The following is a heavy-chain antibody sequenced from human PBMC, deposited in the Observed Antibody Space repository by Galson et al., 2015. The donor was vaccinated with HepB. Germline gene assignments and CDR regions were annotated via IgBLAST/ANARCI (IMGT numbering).Heavy chain of an antibody. J-gene: IGHJ5*02. Sequence: SLRLSCAASGFTFSSYAMHWVRQAPGKGLEWVAVISYDGSNKYYADSVKGRFTISRDNSKNTLYLQMNSLRAEDTAVYYCARDSLGTMVRGVTNNWFDPWGQGTLVTVSS. D-gene: IGHD3-10*01. CDR3: ARDSLGTMVRGVTNNWFDP. CDR1: GFTFSSYA. V-gene: IGHV3-30-3*01. CDR2: ISYDGSNK.